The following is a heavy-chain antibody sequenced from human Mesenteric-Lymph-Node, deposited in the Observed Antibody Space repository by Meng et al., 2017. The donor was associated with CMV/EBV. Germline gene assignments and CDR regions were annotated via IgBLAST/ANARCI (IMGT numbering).Heavy chain of an antibody. Sequence: QLPRVQSRAEVGMRGACAMVSCKASGYTFTYFYIYWVRQAPGQGLEWMGRINPNSGVSNSAQNFQVRVTMTRDTSISTAYMELGRLTSDDTAVYYCARDNVNPEGFDPWGQGTLVTVSS. CDR1: GYTFTYFY. D-gene: IGHD2/OR15-2a*01. V-gene: IGHV1-2*06. CDR3: ARDNVNPEGFDP. J-gene: IGHJ5*02. CDR2: INPNSGVS.